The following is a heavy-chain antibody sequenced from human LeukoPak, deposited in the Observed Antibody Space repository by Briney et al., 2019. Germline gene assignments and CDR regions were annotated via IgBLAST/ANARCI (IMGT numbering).Heavy chain of an antibody. CDR3: ARDYHGSGSLTTFDY. CDR1: GGTFSSYA. CDR2: IIPIFGTA. Sequence: ASVKVSCKASGGTFSSYAISWVRQAPGQGLEWMGGIIPIFGTANYAQKFQGRVTITADESTSTAYMELCSLRSEDTAVYYCARDYHGSGSLTTFDYWGQGTLVTVSS. V-gene: IGHV1-69*13. J-gene: IGHJ4*02. D-gene: IGHD3-10*01.